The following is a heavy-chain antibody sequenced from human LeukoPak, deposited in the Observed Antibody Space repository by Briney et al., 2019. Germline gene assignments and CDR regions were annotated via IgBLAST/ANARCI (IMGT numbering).Heavy chain of an antibody. CDR1: GFTFSSTW. J-gene: IGHJ4*02. Sequence: GGSLRLSCAASGFTFSSTWMNWARQLPGKGLVWVSRISPTGSTTSYADSVKGRFTVSRDNAKNTLYLQVNNLRAEDTAVYYCARGPNSNWSGLDFWGQGTLLTVSS. CDR2: ISPTGSTT. V-gene: IGHV3-74*01. CDR3: ARGPNSNWSGLDF. D-gene: IGHD6-6*01.